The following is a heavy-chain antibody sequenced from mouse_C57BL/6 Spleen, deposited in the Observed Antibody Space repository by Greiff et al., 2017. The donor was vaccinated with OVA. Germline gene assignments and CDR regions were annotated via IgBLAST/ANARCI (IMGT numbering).Heavy chain of an antibody. Sequence: QVQLQQPGAELVKPGASVKMSCKASGYTFTSYWITWVKQRPGQGLEWIGDIYPGSGSTNYNEKFKSKATLTVDTSSSTAYMQLSSLTSEDSAVYYCANDGSSYGDAMDYWGQGTSVTVSS. CDR2: IYPGSGST. V-gene: IGHV1-55*01. CDR3: ANDGSSYGDAMDY. CDR1: GYTFTSYW. D-gene: IGHD1-1*01. J-gene: IGHJ4*01.